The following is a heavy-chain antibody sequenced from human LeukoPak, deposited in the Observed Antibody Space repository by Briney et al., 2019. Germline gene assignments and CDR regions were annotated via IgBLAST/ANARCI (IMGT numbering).Heavy chain of an antibody. CDR1: GGSVSSGSYY. D-gene: IGHD6-19*01. V-gene: IGHV4-61*01. CDR2: IYYSGST. CDR3: ARVGAVAGVDY. Sequence: SETLSLTCTVSGGSVSSGSYYWSWIRQPPAKGLEWIGYIYYSGSTNYNPSLKSRVTISVDTSKNQFSLKLSSVTAADTAVYYRARVGAVAGVDYWGQGTLVTVSS. J-gene: IGHJ4*02.